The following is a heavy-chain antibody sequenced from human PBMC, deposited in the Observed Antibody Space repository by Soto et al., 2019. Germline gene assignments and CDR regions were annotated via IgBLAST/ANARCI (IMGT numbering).Heavy chain of an antibody. V-gene: IGHV4-31*03. CDR2: IYYSGST. D-gene: IGHD6-19*01. Sequence: SETLSLTCTVSGGSISSGGYYWSWIRQYPGKGLEWIGYIYYSGSTYYNPSLKSRVTISVDTSKNQFSLKLSSVTAADTAVYYCARVGYSSGWPNWFDPWGQGTLVTVSS. CDR3: ARVGYSSGWPNWFDP. J-gene: IGHJ5*02. CDR1: GGSISSGGYY.